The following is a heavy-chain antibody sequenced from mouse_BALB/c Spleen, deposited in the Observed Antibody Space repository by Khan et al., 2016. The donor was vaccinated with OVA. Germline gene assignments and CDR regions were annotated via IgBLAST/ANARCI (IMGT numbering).Heavy chain of an antibody. J-gene: IGHJ2*01. Sequence: VQLQQSGPELVRPGASVKISCKASGYSFTGYFMNWVMQSHGKSLEWIGRINPHIGETFYNQRFKDKATLTVDESSSTAHMELRSLASGYSAVYDCTRIYRSDFDYWGQGTTLTVSS. CDR2: INPHIGET. CDR1: GYSFTGYF. D-gene: IGHD1-1*01. CDR3: TRIYRSDFDY. V-gene: IGHV1-20*02.